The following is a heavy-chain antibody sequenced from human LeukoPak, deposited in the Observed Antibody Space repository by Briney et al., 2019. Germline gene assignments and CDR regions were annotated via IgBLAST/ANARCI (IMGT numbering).Heavy chain of an antibody. CDR1: GGSISSGNYY. CDR3: ARAEGSSGWYSDWYFDL. J-gene: IGHJ2*01. D-gene: IGHD6-19*01. V-gene: IGHV4-61*02. CDR2: IYTSGST. Sequence: SETLSLTCTVSGGSISSGNYYWYWIRQPAGKGLEWIGRIYTSGSTNYNPSLKSRVTMSVDTSKNQFSLKLSSVTAADTAVYYCARAEGSSGWYSDWYFDLWGRGTLVTVSS.